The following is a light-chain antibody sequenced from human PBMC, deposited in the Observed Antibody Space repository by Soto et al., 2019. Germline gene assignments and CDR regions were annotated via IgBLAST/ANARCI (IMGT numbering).Light chain of an antibody. V-gene: IGLV2-8*01. CDR3: SSYAGINSV. CDR2: EVS. CDR1: SSDVGGYNY. J-gene: IGLJ2*01. Sequence: QSALTQPPSASGSPGQSVTISCTGTSSDVGGYNYVSWYQQYPGKAPKLMIYEVSKRPSGVPDRFSGSKSGNTASLTVSGHQAEDEADYYCSSYAGINSVFGGGTKLTVL.